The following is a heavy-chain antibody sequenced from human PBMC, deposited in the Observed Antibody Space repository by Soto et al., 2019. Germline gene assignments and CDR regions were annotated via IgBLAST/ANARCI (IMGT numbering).Heavy chain of an antibody. CDR2: IIPIFGTA. V-gene: IGHV1-69*13. Sequence: GASVKVSCKASGGTFSSYAISWVRQAPGQGLEWMGGIIPIFGTANYAQKFQGRVTITADESTSTAYMELSSLRSEDTAVYYCAREIVGAPYAFDIWGQGTMVTVSS. CDR1: GGTFSSYA. CDR3: AREIVGAPYAFDI. J-gene: IGHJ3*02. D-gene: IGHD1-26*01.